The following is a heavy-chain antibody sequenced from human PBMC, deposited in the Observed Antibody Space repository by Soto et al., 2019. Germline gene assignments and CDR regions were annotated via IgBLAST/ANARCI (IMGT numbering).Heavy chain of an antibody. CDR3: ARVDIVVVTAYDY. J-gene: IGHJ4*02. D-gene: IGHD2-21*02. CDR1: GGSFSGYY. V-gene: IGHV4-34*01. CDR2: INHSGST. Sequence: SETLSLTCAVYGGSFSGYYWSWIRQPPGKGLEWIGEINHSGSTNYNPSLKSRVTISVDTSKNQFSLKLSSVTAADTAVYYCARVDIVVVTAYDYWGQGTLVTVSS.